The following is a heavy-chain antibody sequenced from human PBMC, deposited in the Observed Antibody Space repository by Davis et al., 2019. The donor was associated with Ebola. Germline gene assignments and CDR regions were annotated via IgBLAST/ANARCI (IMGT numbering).Heavy chain of an antibody. Sequence: GSLRLSCAVSGGSISSSNWWSWVRQPPGKGLEWIGEIYHSGSTNYNPSLKSRVTISVDKSKNQFSLKLSSVTAADTAVYYCARVQRFYGMDVWGQGTTVTVSS. CDR2: IYHSGST. V-gene: IGHV4-4*02. CDR3: ARVQRFYGMDV. CDR1: GGSISSSNW. D-gene: IGHD6-25*01. J-gene: IGHJ6*02.